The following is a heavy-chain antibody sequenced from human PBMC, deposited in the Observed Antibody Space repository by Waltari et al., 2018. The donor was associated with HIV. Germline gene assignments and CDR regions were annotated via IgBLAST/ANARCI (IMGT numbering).Heavy chain of an antibody. J-gene: IGHJ5*02. Sequence: QLQLQESGPGLVKPSETLSLTCTVSGGSISSSSYYWGWIRQPPGKGLEWIGSIYYSGSTYYNPSLKSRVTISVDTSKNQFSLKLSSVTAADTAVYYCARRGIFGVVPRDWFDPWGQGTLVTVSS. CDR2: IYYSGST. V-gene: IGHV4-39*01. D-gene: IGHD3-3*01. CDR3: ARRGIFGVVPRDWFDP. CDR1: GGSISSSSYY.